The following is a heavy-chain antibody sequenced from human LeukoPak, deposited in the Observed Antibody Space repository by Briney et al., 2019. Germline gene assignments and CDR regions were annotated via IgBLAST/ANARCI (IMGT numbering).Heavy chain of an antibody. CDR3: ARDAYCSSTSCFYYYGMDV. CDR2: IIPILGIA. V-gene: IGHV1-69*04. J-gene: IGHJ6*02. CDR1: GGTFSSYA. D-gene: IGHD2-2*01. Sequence: SVKVSCKASGGTFSSYAISWVRQAPGQGLEWMGRIIPILGIANYAQKFQGRVTITADKSTSTAYMELSSLRSEDTAVYYYARDAYCSSTSCFYYYGMDVWGQGTTVTVSS.